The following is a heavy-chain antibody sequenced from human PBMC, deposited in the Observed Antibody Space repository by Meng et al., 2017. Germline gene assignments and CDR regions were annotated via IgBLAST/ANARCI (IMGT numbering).Heavy chain of an antibody. CDR3: ARDRDGYNWFDP. CDR1: GFTVSSNY. D-gene: IGHD5-24*01. V-gene: IGHV3-66*02. J-gene: IGHJ5*02. CDR2: IYSGGST. Sequence: VQVVGSGEGWVQPGGSLSLSCAASGFTVSSNYMSWVRQAPGKGLEWVSVIYSGGSTYYADSVKGRFTISRDNSKNTLYLQMNSLRAEDTAVYYCARDRDGYNWFDPWGQGTLVTVSS.